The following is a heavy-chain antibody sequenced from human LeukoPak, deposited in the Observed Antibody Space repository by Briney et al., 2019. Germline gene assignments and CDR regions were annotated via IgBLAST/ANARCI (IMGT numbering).Heavy chain of an antibody. CDR2: TYYRSKWYD. D-gene: IGHD2-2*01. V-gene: IGHV6-1*01. CDR1: GDSVSSNSAA. J-gene: IGHJ5*02. CDR3: ARRLTQYDCFDP. Sequence: SQTLSLTCAISGDSVSSNSAAWNWLRQSPSRGLEWLGRTYYRSKWYDDYALSVRSRITINPDTSKNQFSLQLNSVTPEDTAVYYCARRLTQYDCFDPWGQGILVTVSS.